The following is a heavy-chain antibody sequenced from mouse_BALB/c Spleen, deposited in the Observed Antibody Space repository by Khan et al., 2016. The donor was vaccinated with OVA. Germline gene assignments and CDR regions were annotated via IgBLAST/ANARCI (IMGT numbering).Heavy chain of an antibody. CDR3: ARSARIKY. CDR1: GYSITSGYG. CDR2: ISYSGST. J-gene: IGHJ2*01. Sequence: DVKLQESGPGLVKPSQSLSLTCTVTGYSITSGYGWNWIRQFPGNKLEWMGYISYSGSTNYNPSLKSRISMTGDTSKNQFFLQLNSVTTEDTATYYCARSARIKYWGQGTTLTVSS. V-gene: IGHV3-2*02. D-gene: IGHD1-2*01.